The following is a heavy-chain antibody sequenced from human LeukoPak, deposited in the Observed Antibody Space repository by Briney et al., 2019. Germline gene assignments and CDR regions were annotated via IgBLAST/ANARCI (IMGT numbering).Heavy chain of an antibody. J-gene: IGHJ4*02. D-gene: IGHD6-19*01. CDR2: IYYSGST. CDR1: GGSISSYY. Sequence: SETLSLTCTVSGGSISSYYWSWIRQPPGKGLEWIGYIYYSGSTNYNPSLKSRVTISVDTSKNQFSLKLSSVTAADTAVYYCARGRSRDIAVAGSLDYWGQGTLVTVSS. CDR3: ARGRSRDIAVAGSLDY. V-gene: IGHV4-59*01.